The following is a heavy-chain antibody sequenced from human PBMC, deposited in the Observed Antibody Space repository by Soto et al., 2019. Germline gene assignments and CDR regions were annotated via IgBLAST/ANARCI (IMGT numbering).Heavy chain of an antibody. D-gene: IGHD2-21*02. CDR3: ARAHCGGDCYSGVDY. CDR1: GYTFTCYY. V-gene: IGHV1-2*04. CDR2: INPNSGGT. Sequence: EASVKVSCKASGYTFTCYYMHWVRQAPGQGLEWMGWINPNSGGTNYAQKFQGWVTMTRDTSISTAYMELSRLRSDDTAVYYCARAHCGGDCYSGVDYWGQGTLVTVSS. J-gene: IGHJ4*02.